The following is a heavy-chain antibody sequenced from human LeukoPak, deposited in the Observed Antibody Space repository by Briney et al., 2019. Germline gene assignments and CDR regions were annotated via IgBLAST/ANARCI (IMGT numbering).Heavy chain of an antibody. CDR1: GFTFSNFG. CDR2: ITPTSSYS. D-gene: IGHD3-22*01. CDR3: ARVDDSGYLWDY. J-gene: IGHJ4*02. Sequence: GGSLRLSCAASGFTFSNFGMNWVRQAPGKGLEWVSHITPTSSYSDYADSVKGRFTISRDNAKSSLYLQMSSLRVEDTAIYFCARVDDSGYLWDYWGQGTLVTVSS. V-gene: IGHV3-21*06.